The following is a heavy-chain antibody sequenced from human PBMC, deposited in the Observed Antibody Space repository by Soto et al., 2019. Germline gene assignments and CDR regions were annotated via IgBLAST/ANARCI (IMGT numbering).Heavy chain of an antibody. D-gene: IGHD2-21*01. CDR1: GGSISSSSW. CDR3: ARGLSFRGDFDI. J-gene: IGHJ3*02. Sequence: SETLSLTCAVSGGSISSSSWWTWVRQSPGKGPEWIGEIYHAGSPNYNPSFQSRVTISADTSKNHFSLRLTSVTAADSATYYCARGLSFRGDFDIWGQGTTVTVSS. V-gene: IGHV4-4*02. CDR2: IYHAGSP.